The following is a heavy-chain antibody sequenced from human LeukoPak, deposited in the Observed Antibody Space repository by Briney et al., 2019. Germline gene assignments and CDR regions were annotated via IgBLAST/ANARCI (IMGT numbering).Heavy chain of an antibody. V-gene: IGHV3-33*01. CDR1: GFTFSSYG. J-gene: IGHJ4*02. CDR2: IWYDGGDQ. Sequence: PGRSLRLSCAASGFTFSSYGMHGVRQAPGKGLEWVAVIWYDGGDQYYADSVKGRFTISRDNSKNSLYLQMSSLRAEDTAVYYCATSRSGSPPGWGQGTLVTVSS. D-gene: IGHD3-10*01. CDR3: ATSRSGSPPG.